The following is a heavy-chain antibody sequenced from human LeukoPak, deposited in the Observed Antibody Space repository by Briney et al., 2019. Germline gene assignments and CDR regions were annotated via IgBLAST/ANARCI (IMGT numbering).Heavy chain of an antibody. CDR2: IYYSGST. V-gene: IGHV4-39*01. D-gene: IGHD3-10*01. Sequence: SETLSPTCTVSGGSISSSSYYWGWIRQPPGKGLEWIGSIYYSGSTYYNPSLKSRVTISVDTSKNQFSLKLSSVTAADTAVYYCARGPRFGELLWHWFDPWGQGTLVTVSS. CDR3: ARGPRFGELLWHWFDP. CDR1: GGSISSSSYY. J-gene: IGHJ5*02.